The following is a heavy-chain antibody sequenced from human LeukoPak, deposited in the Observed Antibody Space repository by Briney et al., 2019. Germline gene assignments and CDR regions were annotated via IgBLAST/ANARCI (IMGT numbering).Heavy chain of an antibody. CDR1: GFTFSSYW. Sequence: GGSLLLSCAASGFTFSSYWMHWVRQAPGQGLGWVSRINSDGRSTSYADSVKGRFTISRDNAKNTLYLQMNSLRAEDTAVYYCARPRNDILSGFHYYYGLDVWGQGTTVTVSS. J-gene: IGHJ6*02. CDR3: ARPRNDILSGFHYYYGLDV. CDR2: INSDGRST. D-gene: IGHD3-9*01. V-gene: IGHV3-74*01.